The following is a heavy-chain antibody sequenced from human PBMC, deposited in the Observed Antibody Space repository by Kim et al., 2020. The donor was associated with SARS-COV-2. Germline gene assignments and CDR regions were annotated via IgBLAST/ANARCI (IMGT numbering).Heavy chain of an antibody. Sequence: SETLSLTCTVSGYSISSGYYWGWIRQPPGKGLEWIGSIYHSGSTYYNPSLKSRVTISVDTSKNQFSLKLSSVTAADTAVYYCARVDSGGFGDKDRAYWYFDLWGRGTLVTVSS. CDR2: IYHSGST. J-gene: IGHJ2*01. V-gene: IGHV4-38-2*02. CDR1: GYSISSGYY. CDR3: ARVDSGGFGDKDRAYWYFDL. D-gene: IGHD3-10*01.